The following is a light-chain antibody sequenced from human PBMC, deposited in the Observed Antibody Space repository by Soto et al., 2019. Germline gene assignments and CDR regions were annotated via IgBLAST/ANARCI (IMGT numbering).Light chain of an antibody. Sequence: EVLFTQSPCTLSLSSGERATLSCRASQSVSSSYLAWYQQKPGQAPRLLIYGASTRASGIPARFSGSGSGTEFTLTIGSLQSEDFAVYYCQQYSSSPSFGQGTRLEI. J-gene: IGKJ5*01. CDR1: QSVSSSY. CDR2: GAS. CDR3: QQYSSSPS. V-gene: IGKV3-20*01.